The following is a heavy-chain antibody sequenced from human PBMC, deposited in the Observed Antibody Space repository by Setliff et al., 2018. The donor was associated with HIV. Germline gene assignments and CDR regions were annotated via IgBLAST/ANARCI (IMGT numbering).Heavy chain of an antibody. D-gene: IGHD3-22*01. Sequence: GGSLRLSCAASEFTLSGYSMSWVRQVPGKGLEWVSAIDPSGSGVSTYYADSVKGRFTISRDNSKNTLYLQMSSLRAEDTAVYYCAKAHPGSSGLIDYWGQGTLVTVSS. V-gene: IGHV3-23*01. CDR2: IDPSGSGVST. J-gene: IGHJ4*02. CDR3: AKAHPGSSGLIDY. CDR1: EFTLSGYS.